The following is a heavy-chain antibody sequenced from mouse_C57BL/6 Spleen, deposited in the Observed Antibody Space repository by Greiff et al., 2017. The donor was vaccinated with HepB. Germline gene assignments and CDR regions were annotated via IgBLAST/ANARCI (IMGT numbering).Heavy chain of an antibody. CDR2: INPSSGYT. V-gene: IGHV1-4*01. CDR1: GYTFTSYT. J-gene: IGHJ2*01. Sequence: VQGVESGAELARPGASVKMSCKASGYTFTSYTMHWVKQRPGQGLEWIGYINPSSGYTKYNQKFKDKATLTADKSSSTAYMQLSSLTSEDAAVYYCARMGFPRGLDDWGQGTTLTVSS. CDR3: ARMGFPRGLDD. D-gene: IGHD3-3*01.